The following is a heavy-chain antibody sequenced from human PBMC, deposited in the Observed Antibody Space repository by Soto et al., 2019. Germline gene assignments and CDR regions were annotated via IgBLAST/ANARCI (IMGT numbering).Heavy chain of an antibody. V-gene: IGHV1-2*02. CDR2: INPNSGDT. J-gene: IGHJ4*02. CDR3: ARASKSAAPAGYYFDS. Sequence: ASVKVSCKASGYIFTGYYLHWVRQAPGQGLECMGWINPNSGDTKYAQKFQGGVTMTSDTSISTAYMDLSRLISDDTAVYYCARASKSAAPAGYYFDSWGQGTLVTVSS. D-gene: IGHD6-25*01. CDR1: GYIFTGYY.